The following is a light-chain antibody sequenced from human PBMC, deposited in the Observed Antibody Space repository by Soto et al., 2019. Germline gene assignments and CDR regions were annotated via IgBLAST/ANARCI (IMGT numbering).Light chain of an antibody. CDR1: QSVLYSSNNKNY. CDR3: QQYYSTLPYT. CDR2: WAS. V-gene: IGKV4-1*01. Sequence: DIVMTQSPDSLGVSLGERATINCKSSQSVLYSSNNKNYLAWYQQKPGQPPKLLIYWASTRESGVPDRFSGSGSGTDFILTISSLQAEDVAVYYCQQYYSTLPYTFGQGTKLEIK. J-gene: IGKJ2*01.